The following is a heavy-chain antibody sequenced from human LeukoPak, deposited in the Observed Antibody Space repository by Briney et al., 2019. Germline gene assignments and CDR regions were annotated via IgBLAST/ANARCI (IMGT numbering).Heavy chain of an antibody. J-gene: IGHJ6*02. Sequence: PGGSLRLSCAASGFTFSSYGIHWVRLAPGKGLEWVAVISDDGTRKYYADSVQGRFTISRDNSRNTLYLQMNSLRAEDTAVYYCANDPYSVVLAVDYYKGMDVWGQGTTVTVSS. CDR3: ANDPYSVVLAVDYYKGMDV. D-gene: IGHD2-15*01. CDR1: GFTFSSYG. CDR2: ISDDGTRK. V-gene: IGHV3-30*18.